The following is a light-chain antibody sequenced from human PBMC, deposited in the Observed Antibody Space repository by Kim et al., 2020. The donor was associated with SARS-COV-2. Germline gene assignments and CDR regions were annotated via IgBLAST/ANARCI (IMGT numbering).Light chain of an antibody. CDR1: QDISNY. V-gene: IGKV1-33*01. CDR2: DAS. CDR3: QQYDNLFT. Sequence: DIQMTQSPSSLSASVGDRVNITCQASQDISNYLNWYQQKPGKAPKLLIYDASNLETGVPSRFSGSGSGTDFTFTISSLQPEDIATYYYQQYDNLFTFGGGTKLEI. J-gene: IGKJ4*01.